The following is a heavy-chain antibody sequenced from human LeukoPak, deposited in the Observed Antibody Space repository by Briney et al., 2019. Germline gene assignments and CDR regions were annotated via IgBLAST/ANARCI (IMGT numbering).Heavy chain of an antibody. CDR2: FDSDGSST. V-gene: IGHV3-74*01. CDR1: GFTLTSDK. J-gene: IGHJ3*02. CDR3: ARGSSNWNNAFDI. Sequence: PGGSLRLSCAVSGFTLTSDKMHWVRQAPGKGLVWVSRFDSDGSSTTYADSVRGRFTSSRDNAKNTLYLQMNSLRAEDTAVYYCARGSSNWNNAFDIWGQGTMVIVSS. D-gene: IGHD1-1*01.